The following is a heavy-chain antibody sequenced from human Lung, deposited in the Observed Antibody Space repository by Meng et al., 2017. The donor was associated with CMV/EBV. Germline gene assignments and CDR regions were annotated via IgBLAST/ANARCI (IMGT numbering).Heavy chain of an antibody. CDR3: AHESSGTYFDY. D-gene: IGHD3-22*01. Sequence: QITLSGSGPTLVKTTQTLTLTSTFSGFSLSTIGGGVGSIRQPPGKALEWLALIYWDDDKRYSPALKSRLTITKDTSKNQVVLTMTNMDPVDTATYYCAHESSGTYFDYWGQGTLVTVSS. J-gene: IGHJ4*02. V-gene: IGHV2-5*02. CDR2: IYWDDDK. CDR1: GFSLSTIGGG.